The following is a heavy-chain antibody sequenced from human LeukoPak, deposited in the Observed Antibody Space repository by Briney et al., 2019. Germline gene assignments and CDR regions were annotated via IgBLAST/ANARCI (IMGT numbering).Heavy chain of an antibody. V-gene: IGHV4-39*07. CDR1: GGSISSSTYY. J-gene: IGHJ4*02. CDR2: IYYNGYT. Sequence: PSETLSLTCTVSGGSISSSTYYWGWIRQPPGKGLEWIGSIYYNGYTYYNLSLKSRVTISLDTSKNQFSLKLSSVTAADTAVYYCAREGSLGILTYWGQGTLVTVSS. D-gene: IGHD3-9*01. CDR3: AREGSLGILTY.